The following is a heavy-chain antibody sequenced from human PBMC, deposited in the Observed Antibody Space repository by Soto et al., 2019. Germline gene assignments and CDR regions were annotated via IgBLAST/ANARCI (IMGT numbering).Heavy chain of an antibody. CDR3: ARAPLYSGYEGGWFDP. J-gene: IGHJ5*02. V-gene: IGHV4-31*03. CDR1: GGSISSGGYY. D-gene: IGHD5-12*01. CDR2: IYYSGST. Sequence: TLSLTCTVSGGSISSGGYYWSWIRQHPWKGLEWIGYIYYSGSTYYNPSLKSRVTISVDTSKNQFSLKLSSVTAADTAVYYCARAPLYSGYEGGWFDPWGQGTLVTVSS.